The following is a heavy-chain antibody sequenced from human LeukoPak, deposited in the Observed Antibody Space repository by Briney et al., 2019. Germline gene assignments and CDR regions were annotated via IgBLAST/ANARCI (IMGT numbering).Heavy chain of an antibody. CDR3: ARDLDVVVPAAIWSGASWFDP. J-gene: IGHJ5*02. CDR2: IIPIFGTA. V-gene: IGHV1-69*13. CDR1: GCTFSSYA. D-gene: IGHD2-2*01. Sequence: GATVKVSCKASGCTFSSYAISWVRHAPGQGLEWMGGIIPIFGTANYAQKFQGRVTITADESTSTAYMELSSLRSEDTAVYYCARDLDVVVPAAIWSGASWFDPWGQGTLVTVSS.